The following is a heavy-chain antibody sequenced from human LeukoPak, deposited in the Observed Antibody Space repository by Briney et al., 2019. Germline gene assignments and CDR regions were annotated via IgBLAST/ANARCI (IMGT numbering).Heavy chain of an antibody. V-gene: IGHV3-64*04. CDR1: GFTFSYYA. CDR3: ARGGSPPEALGDTFDI. CDR2: ISSNGGST. J-gene: IGHJ3*02. Sequence: GGSLRLSCSASGFTFSYYAMHWVRQTAAQGQEFVSGISSNGGSTYYADSLKSRFTISRDNSNSTLYLQMNSLRAEDTAVYYCARGGSPPEALGDTFDIWGQGTMVTVSS. D-gene: IGHD1-26*01.